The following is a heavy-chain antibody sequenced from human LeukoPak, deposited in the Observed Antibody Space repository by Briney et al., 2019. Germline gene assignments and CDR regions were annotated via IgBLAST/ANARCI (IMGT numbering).Heavy chain of an antibody. CDR2: MFHSGNT. D-gene: IGHD6-19*01. V-gene: IGHV4-38-2*02. CDR3: ARTPDSSGWLPLFDY. CDR1: GYSISSGYY. Sequence: SETLSLTCSVSGYSISSGYYRGWIRQPPGKGLEWIGTMFHSGNTFYNPSLQSRVTISVDTSKNQFSLKLSYVTAADTAVYYCARTPDSSGWLPLFDYWGQGTLVTVSS. J-gene: IGHJ4*02.